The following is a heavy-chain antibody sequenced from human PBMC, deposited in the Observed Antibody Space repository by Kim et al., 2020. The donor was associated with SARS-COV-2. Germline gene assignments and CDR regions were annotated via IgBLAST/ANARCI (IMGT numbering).Heavy chain of an antibody. D-gene: IGHD5-18*01. Sequence: AQKLQGRVTMTTDTSTSTAYMELRSLRSDDTAVYYCARDEDGYSYGYFDYWGQGTLVTVSS. V-gene: IGHV1-18*01. J-gene: IGHJ4*02. CDR3: ARDEDGYSYGYFDY.